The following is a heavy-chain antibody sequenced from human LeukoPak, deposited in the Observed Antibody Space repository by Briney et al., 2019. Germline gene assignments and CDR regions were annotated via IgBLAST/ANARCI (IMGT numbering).Heavy chain of an antibody. J-gene: IGHJ6*03. Sequence: ASVKVSCKASGYTFTGYYMHWVRQAPGQGLEWMGWINPNSGGTNYAQKFQGRVTMTRDTSISTAYMEPSRLRSDDTAVYYCARDKGSGSYYYYYYMDVWGKGTTVTVSS. CDR1: GYTFTGYY. CDR2: INPNSGGT. CDR3: ARDKGSGSYYYYYYMDV. V-gene: IGHV1-2*02. D-gene: IGHD1-26*01.